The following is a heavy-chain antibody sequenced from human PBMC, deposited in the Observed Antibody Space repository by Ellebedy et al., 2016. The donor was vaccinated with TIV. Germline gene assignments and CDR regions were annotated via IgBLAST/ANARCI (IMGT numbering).Heavy chain of an antibody. V-gene: IGHV3-30*18. CDR1: GFTFSSHW. CDR2: LSYDGNIE. CDR3: AKDSGKYGWNSEY. Sequence: GESLKISCAASGFTFSSHWMSWVRQAPGKGLEWVASLSYDGNIEYYGESVKGRFTVSRDTSKNTLYLQMNSLRAEDTAIYYCAKDSGKYGWNSEYWGQGTQVTVSS. J-gene: IGHJ4*02. D-gene: IGHD3-10*01.